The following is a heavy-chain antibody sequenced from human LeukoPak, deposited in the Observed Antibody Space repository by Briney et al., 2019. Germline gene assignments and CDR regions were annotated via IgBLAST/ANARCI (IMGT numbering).Heavy chain of an antibody. D-gene: IGHD3-22*01. CDR3: ARVDSSGYYDY. CDR1: GYSISSGYY. CDR2: IYHSGST. J-gene: IGHJ4*02. V-gene: IGHV4-38-2*02. Sequence: PSETLSLTCSVSGYSISSGYYWGWIRRPPGKGLELIGSIYHSGSTYYNPSLKSRVTISVDTSKNQFSLRLSSVTAADTAVYYCARVDSSGYYDYWGQGTLVTVSS.